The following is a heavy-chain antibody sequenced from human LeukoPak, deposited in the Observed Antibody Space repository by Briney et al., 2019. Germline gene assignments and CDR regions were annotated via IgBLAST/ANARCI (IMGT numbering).Heavy chain of an antibody. Sequence: GGSLRLSCAASGFTFSDYYMSWIRQAPGKGLEWVSYISSSGSTIYYADSVKGRFTISRDNSKNTLYLQMNSLRAEDTAVYYCAKSRSGGSFFDYWGQGTLVTVSS. J-gene: IGHJ4*02. D-gene: IGHD2-15*01. CDR3: AKSRSGGSFFDY. CDR1: GFTFSDYY. CDR2: ISSSGSTI. V-gene: IGHV3-11*04.